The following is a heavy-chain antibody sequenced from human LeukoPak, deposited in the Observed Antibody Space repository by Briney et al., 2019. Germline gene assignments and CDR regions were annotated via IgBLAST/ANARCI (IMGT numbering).Heavy chain of an antibody. Sequence: PGGPLSLSCAASGSTFSDYYMSWTRHAPGQGLEWVSYITSSSYTNYADYVKGRFTTSRDNAKNSLYLQMNSLRPEDTAVYYCARDAGGYYPDYWGQGTLVTVSS. D-gene: IGHD3-22*01. CDR1: GSTFSDYY. V-gene: IGHV3-11*06. J-gene: IGHJ4*02. CDR2: ITSSSYT. CDR3: ARDAGGYYPDY.